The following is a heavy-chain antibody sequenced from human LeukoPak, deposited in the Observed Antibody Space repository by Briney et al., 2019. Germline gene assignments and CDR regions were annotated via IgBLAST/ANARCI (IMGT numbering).Heavy chain of an antibody. CDR2: IKEDGSQK. CDR3: TIKLAHLFDY. V-gene: IGHV3-7*03. Sequence: GGSLRLSCAASGFTFSSYWMTWVRQAPGKGLEWVANIKEDGSQKYYVDSVEGRFSISRDNAKNSLYLQMNSLRAEDTAVYYCTIKLAHLFDYWGQGTLVTVSS. J-gene: IGHJ4*02. CDR1: GFTFSSYW.